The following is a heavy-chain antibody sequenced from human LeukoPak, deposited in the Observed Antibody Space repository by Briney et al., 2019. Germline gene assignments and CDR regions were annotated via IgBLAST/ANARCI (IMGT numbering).Heavy chain of an antibody. V-gene: IGHV5-51*01. D-gene: IGHD3-3*01. CDR1: GYSFTNYW. J-gene: IGHJ4*02. CDR2: IYPGDSDT. Sequence: GESRKISCKGSGYSFTNYWIRWVRQMPGRGLEWMGIIYPGDSDTRYSPSFQGQVTISADKSISTAYLQWSSLKASDTAMYYCARSGYYTGSYYFDYWGQGTLVTVSS. CDR3: ARSGYYTGSYYFDY.